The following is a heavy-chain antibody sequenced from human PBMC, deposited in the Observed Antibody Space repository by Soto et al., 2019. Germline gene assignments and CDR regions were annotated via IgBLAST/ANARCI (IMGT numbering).Heavy chain of an antibody. D-gene: IGHD5-12*01. Sequence: KVSCKAYGGTXSSYAITCVRQAPGQGLEWMGGIIPIFGTANYAQKFQGRVTITADESTSTAYMELSSLRSEDTAVYYCAGKRGYSGYDLWYWGQGTLVTVSP. J-gene: IGHJ4*02. V-gene: IGHV1-69*01. CDR2: IIPIFGTA. CDR3: AGKRGYSGYDLWY. CDR1: GGTXSSYA.